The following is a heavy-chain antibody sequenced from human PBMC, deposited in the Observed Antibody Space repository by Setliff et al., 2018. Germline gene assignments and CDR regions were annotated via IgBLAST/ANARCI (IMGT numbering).Heavy chain of an antibody. V-gene: IGHV4-61*09. CDR1: GDSISSRRNY. Sequence: SETLSLTCTVSGDSISSRRNYWGWFRQPAGKELEWIGKIYTSWSTNYNPSLKSRVTISLDTSKNQFYLSLTSVTAEDTAVYYCARMXXFQHINVWDKGTTVTVSS. J-gene: IGHJ6*04. CDR2: IYTSWST. CDR3: ARMXXFQHINV.